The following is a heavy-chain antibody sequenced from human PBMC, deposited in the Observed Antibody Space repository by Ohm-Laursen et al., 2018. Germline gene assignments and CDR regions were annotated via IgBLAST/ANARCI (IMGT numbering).Heavy chain of an antibody. CDR3: ARDYYGSGHFDY. CDR1: GASISGYY. D-gene: IGHD3-10*01. J-gene: IGHJ4*02. V-gene: IGHV4-59*01. Sequence: LSLTCAVSGASISGYYWSWIRQPPGKGLEWIGYIYYSGSTNYNPSLKRRVTISLDTSKSQFSLKLNSVTAADTAVYYCARDYYGSGHFDYWGQGTLVTVSS. CDR2: IYYSGST.